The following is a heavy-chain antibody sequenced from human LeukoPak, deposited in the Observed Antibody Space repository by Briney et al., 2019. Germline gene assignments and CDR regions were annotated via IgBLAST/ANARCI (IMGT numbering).Heavy chain of an antibody. CDR2: IYTSGST. CDR3: ARGIRAGYYYYCYMDV. Sequence: SETLSLTCTVSGGSISSYYWSWIRQPAGKGLEWIGRIYTSGSTNYNPSLKSRVTMSVDTSKNQFSLKLSSVTAADTAVYYCARGIRAGYYYYCYMDVWGKGTTVTVSS. V-gene: IGHV4-4*07. CDR1: GGSISSYY. D-gene: IGHD5-18*01. J-gene: IGHJ6*03.